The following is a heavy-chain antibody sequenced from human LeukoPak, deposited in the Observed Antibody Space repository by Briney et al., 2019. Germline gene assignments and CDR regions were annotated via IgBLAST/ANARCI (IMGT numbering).Heavy chain of an antibody. Sequence: SETLSLTCTVSGGSISSYYWGWIRQPPGKGLEWIGRIHSGGTTNYNPSLMSRVTLSIDKSKKHISLRLTSVTAADTALYYCARDNGSGYTKGYEHYYYYLDVWGKGTTVTVSS. J-gene: IGHJ6*03. CDR1: GGSISSYY. V-gene: IGHV4-4*07. CDR2: IHSGGTT. D-gene: IGHD3-3*02. CDR3: ARDNGSGYTKGYEHYYYYLDV.